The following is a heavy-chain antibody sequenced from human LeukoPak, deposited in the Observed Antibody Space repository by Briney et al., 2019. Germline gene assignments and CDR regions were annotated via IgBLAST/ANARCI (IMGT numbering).Heavy chain of an antibody. V-gene: IGHV1-46*01. CDR2: INPSGGST. J-gene: IGHJ4*02. Sequence: ASVKVSCKASGYTFTSYFIHWVRQAPGQGLEWMGIINPSGGSTNYAQKFQGRVTMTRDTSTSTVYMELSSLRSEDTAVYYCARDPAYYDFWSGYYPTYYFDYWGQGTLVTVSS. CDR3: ARDPAYYDFWSGYYPTYYFDY. CDR1: GYTFTSYF. D-gene: IGHD3-3*01.